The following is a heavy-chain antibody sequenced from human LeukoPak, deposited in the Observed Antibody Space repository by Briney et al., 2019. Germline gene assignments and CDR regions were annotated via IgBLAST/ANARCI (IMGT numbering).Heavy chain of an antibody. Sequence: SETLSLTCAVYGGSFSGYYWSWIRQPPGKGLEWIGYIYYSGSTNYNPSLKSRVTISVDTSKNQFSLKLSSVTAADTAVYYCARDRITIFGVVRYYYGMDVWGQGTTVTVSS. CDR3: ARDRITIFGVVRYYYGMDV. V-gene: IGHV4-59*01. D-gene: IGHD3-3*01. CDR1: GGSFSGYY. CDR2: IYYSGST. J-gene: IGHJ6*02.